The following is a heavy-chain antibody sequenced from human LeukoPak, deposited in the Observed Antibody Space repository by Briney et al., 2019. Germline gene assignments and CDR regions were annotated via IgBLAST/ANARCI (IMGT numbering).Heavy chain of an antibody. V-gene: IGHV4-39*01. J-gene: IGHJ4*02. D-gene: IGHD3-9*01. CDR1: GGSISSSSYY. CDR3: ARRAKPDYDILTGYYITSSFDY. Sequence: SETLSLTCTVAGGSISSSSYYWGWIRQPPGKGLEWIGSVYYSGSTYYNPSLKSRVTISVDTSKNQFSLKLSSVTAADTAVYYCARRAKPDYDILTGYYITSSFDYWGQGTLVTVSS. CDR2: VYYSGST.